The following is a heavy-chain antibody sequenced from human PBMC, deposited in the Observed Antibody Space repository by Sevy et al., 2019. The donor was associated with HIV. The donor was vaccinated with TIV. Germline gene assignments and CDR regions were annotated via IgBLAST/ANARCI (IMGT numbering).Heavy chain of an antibody. J-gene: IGHJ3*02. CDR3: ARQKRYYYDSSGSYAFDI. CDR1: GGSISSSSYY. Sequence: SETLSLTCTVSGGSISSSSYYWGWIRQPPGKGLEWIGSIYYSGSTYYNPSLKSRVTLSVETSMNNFSLRLSSVSAADTDVYYCARQKRYYYDSSGSYAFDIWGQGTMVTVSS. CDR2: IYYSGST. D-gene: IGHD3-22*01. V-gene: IGHV4-39*01.